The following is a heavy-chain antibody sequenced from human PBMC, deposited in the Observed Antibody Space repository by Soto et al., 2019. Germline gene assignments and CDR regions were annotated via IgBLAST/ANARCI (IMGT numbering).Heavy chain of an antibody. CDR1: GYSISSGYF. V-gene: IGHV4-38-2*01. J-gene: IGHJ3*02. D-gene: IGHD2-15*01. CDR2: IYHSGST. CDR3: ARVARWAFDI. Sequence: PSETLSLTCDVSGYSISSGYFWGWIRQPPGKGLEWIGNIYHSGSTYYNPSPKSRLTISVDKSKNQCSLKLSSVTATDTAVYYCARVARWAFDIWGQGTVVTVSS.